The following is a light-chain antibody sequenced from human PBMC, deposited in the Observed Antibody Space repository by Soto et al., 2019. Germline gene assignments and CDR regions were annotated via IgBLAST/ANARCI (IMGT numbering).Light chain of an antibody. CDR1: SGHSNYA. CDR3: QTWGTGIDVV. J-gene: IGLJ2*01. V-gene: IGLV4-69*01. Sequence: QPVLTQSPSASASLGASVKLTCTLSSGHSNYAIAWHQQQPEKGPRYLMKLNSDGSHRKGDGIPDRFSASSSGAERYLTISSLQSEDEADYYCQTWGTGIDVVFGGGTKVTVL. CDR2: LNSDGSH.